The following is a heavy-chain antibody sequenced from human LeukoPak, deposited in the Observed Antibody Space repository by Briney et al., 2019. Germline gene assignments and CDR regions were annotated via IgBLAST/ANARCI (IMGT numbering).Heavy chain of an antibody. D-gene: IGHD3-10*01. CDR2: MYSSGST. Sequence: PSETLSLTCTVSGGSITSSNYYWGWIRQPPGKGLEWIGTMYSSGSTYHNPSLKSRVTISVDTSKNQFSLRLSSVTAADTAVYYCARPAAPGTFYYYMDVWGKGTTVTVSS. J-gene: IGHJ6*03. V-gene: IGHV4-39*01. CDR3: ARPAAPGTFYYYMDV. CDR1: GGSITSSNYY.